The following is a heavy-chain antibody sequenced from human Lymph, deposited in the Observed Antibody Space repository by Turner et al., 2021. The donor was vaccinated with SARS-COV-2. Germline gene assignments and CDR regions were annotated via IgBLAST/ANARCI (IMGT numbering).Heavy chain of an antibody. J-gene: IGHJ6*02. CDR1: GFTSSSSG. D-gene: IGHD3-10*01. CDR3: AREWRFWEISEDV. V-gene: IGHV3-33*01. CDR2: IWYDRSNK. Sequence: QLVESGGALVEPRRSVIRTCAAPGFTSSSSGRHWVRQAPGKGREWVAVIWYDRSNKYYAGSVKGRFTTSRNNSKKTLYLLMNGLRAEDTAVYYCAREWRFWEISEDVWGQGTMVTVSS.